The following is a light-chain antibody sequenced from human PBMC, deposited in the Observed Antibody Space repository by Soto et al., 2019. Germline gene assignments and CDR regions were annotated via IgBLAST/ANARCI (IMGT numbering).Light chain of an antibody. CDR2: GAS. V-gene: IGKV3-20*01. CDR1: QSVNSNY. Sequence: EIVLTQSPGTLSLSPGERATLSCRASQSVNSNYLALYQHQPGQAPRLLIFGASYRATGIPDRFSGSGSGTDFTLTISRLEPEDFAVYYCQHYDTSPPEFTFGPGTKVDIK. CDR3: QHYDTSPPEFT. J-gene: IGKJ3*01.